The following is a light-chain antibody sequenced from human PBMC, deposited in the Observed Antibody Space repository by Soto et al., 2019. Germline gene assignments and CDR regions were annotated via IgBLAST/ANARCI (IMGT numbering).Light chain of an antibody. J-gene: IGKJ4*01. Sequence: EIVLTQSPGTLSLSPGERATLSCRASQSVGSSYLAWYQQKPGQAPRLLIYGATSRATGIPDRFSGSGSGTDFTLTISRLEPEDFAVYYCQQYGSSFGGGTKVELK. V-gene: IGKV3-20*01. CDR2: GAT. CDR3: QQYGSS. CDR1: QSVGSSY.